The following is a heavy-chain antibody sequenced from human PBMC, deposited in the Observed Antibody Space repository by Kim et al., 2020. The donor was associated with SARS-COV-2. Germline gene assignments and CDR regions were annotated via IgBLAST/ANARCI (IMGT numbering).Heavy chain of an antibody. J-gene: IGHJ3*02. D-gene: IGHD3-9*01. V-gene: IGHV1-3*01. Sequence: SQKFQGRVTITRDTSASTAYMELSSLRSEDTAVYYCARPTSELVLDAFDIWGQGTMVTVSS. CDR3: ARPTSELVLDAFDI.